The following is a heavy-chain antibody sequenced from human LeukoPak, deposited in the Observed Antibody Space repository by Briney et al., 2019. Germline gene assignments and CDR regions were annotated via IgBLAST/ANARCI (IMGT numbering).Heavy chain of an antibody. J-gene: IGHJ6*02. V-gene: IGHV4-59*01. D-gene: IGHD3-10*01. CDR3: ATMDPGKIMDV. CDR2: IYYSGST. CDR1: GGSISSYY. Sequence: PSETLSLTCTVSGGSISSYYWSWIRQPPGKGLEWIGYIYYSGSTNYNPSLKSRVTISVDTSKNQFSLKLSSVTAADTAVYYCATMDPGKIMDVWGQGTTVTVSS.